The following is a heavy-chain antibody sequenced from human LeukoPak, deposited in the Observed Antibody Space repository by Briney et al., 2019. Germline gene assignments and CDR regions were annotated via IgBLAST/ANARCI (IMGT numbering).Heavy chain of an antibody. Sequence: PSETLSLTCTVSGGSISNYYWTWIRQPAGKGLEWIGRVYSSGITHYNPSLKSRVTMSVDTSKIQFSLKLSSVTAADTAVYYCARGEWLRSWFGYWGQGTLVTVSS. V-gene: IGHV4-4*07. CDR1: GGSISNYY. J-gene: IGHJ4*02. CDR3: ARGEWLRSWFGY. CDR2: VYSSGIT. D-gene: IGHD5-12*01.